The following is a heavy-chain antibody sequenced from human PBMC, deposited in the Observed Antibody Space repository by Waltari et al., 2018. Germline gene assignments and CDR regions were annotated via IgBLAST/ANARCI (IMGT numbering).Heavy chain of an antibody. CDR1: GGSISSHY. CDR3: ARVLAALRGYYYGMDV. V-gene: IGHV4-59*11. CDR2: IYYSGST. Sequence: QVQLQESGPGLVKPSETLSLTCTVSGGSISSHYWSWIRPPPGKGLEWIGYIYYSGSTNYNPSLKSRVTISVDTSKNQFSLKLSSVTAADTAVYYCARVLAALRGYYYGMDVWGQGTTVTVSS. J-gene: IGHJ6*02. D-gene: IGHD6-13*01.